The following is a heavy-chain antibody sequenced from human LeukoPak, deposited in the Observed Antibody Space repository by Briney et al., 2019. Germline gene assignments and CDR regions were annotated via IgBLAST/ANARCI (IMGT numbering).Heavy chain of an antibody. CDR2: IYYSGST. Sequence: SETLSLTCTVSGDSISSYYWSWLRQPPGKGLEWIGYIYYSGSTNYNPSLKSRVTISVDTSKNQFSLKLSSVTAADTAVYYCARGFGDCGGDCYSFPDYWGQGTLVTVSS. J-gene: IGHJ4*02. CDR3: ARGFGDCGGDCYSFPDY. V-gene: IGHV4-59*01. D-gene: IGHD2-21*02. CDR1: GDSISSYY.